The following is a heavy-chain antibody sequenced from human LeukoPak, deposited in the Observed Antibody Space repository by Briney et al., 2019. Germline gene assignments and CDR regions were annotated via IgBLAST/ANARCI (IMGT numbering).Heavy chain of an antibody. D-gene: IGHD6-13*01. CDR1: GFSFSTYS. CDR3: ARDRPYSSSSLDY. V-gene: IGHV3-21*01. J-gene: IGHJ4*02. Sequence: GGSLRLSCAASGFSFSTYSMKWVRQAPGKGLEWVSSISSSSSYIYYADSVKGRFTISRDNAKNSLYLQMNSLRAEDTAVYYCARDRPYSSSSLDYWGQGTLVTVSS. CDR2: ISSSSSYI.